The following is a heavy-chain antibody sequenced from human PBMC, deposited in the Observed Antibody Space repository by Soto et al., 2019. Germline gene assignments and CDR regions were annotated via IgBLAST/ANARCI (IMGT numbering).Heavy chain of an antibody. CDR3: ARDFAYFDS. J-gene: IGHJ4*02. CDR2: VYHTGRT. D-gene: IGHD3-3*01. Sequence: QVQLQESGPGLVKPSETLSVTCTVSGGSFKSGSYSWSWIRQPPGKGLEWIGYVYHTGRTSYNPSLKSRVSISMDTPKNQFSLNLDSVTAADTAVYFCARDFAYFDSWGQGTLVTVSS. V-gene: IGHV4-61*01. CDR1: GGSFKSGSYS.